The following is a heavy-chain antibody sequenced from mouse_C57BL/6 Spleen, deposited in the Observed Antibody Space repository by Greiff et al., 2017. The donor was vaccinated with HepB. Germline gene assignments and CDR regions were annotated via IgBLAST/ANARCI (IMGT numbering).Heavy chain of an antibody. CDR2: IDPSDSET. CDR3: ARRGSYDGYYGGYYFDY. J-gene: IGHJ2*01. V-gene: IGHV1-52*01. D-gene: IGHD2-3*01. Sequence: QVQLQQPGAELVRPGSSVKLSCKASGYTFTSYWMHWVKQRPIQGLEWIGNIDPSDSETHYNQKFKDKATLTVDKSSSTAYMQLSSLTSGDSAVYYCARRGSYDGYYGGYYFDYWGQGTTLTVSS. CDR1: GYTFTSYW.